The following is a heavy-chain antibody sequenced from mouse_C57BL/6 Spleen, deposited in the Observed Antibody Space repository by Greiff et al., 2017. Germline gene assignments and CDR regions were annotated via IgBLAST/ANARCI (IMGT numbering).Heavy chain of an antibody. V-gene: IGHV1-74*01. D-gene: IGHD1-1*01. Sequence: QVQLQQPGAELVKPGASVKVSCKASGYTFTSYWMHWVKQRPGQGLEWIGRIHPSDSDTNYNQKFKGKATLTVDTSSSTAYMQLSSLTSEDSAVYYCAPATVVAEDWFAYWGQGTLVTVSA. CDR1: GYTFTSYW. CDR3: APATVVAEDWFAY. CDR2: IHPSDSDT. J-gene: IGHJ3*01.